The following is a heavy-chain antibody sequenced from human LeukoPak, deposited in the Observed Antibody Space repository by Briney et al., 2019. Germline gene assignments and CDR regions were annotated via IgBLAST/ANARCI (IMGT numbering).Heavy chain of an antibody. CDR3: ARDTRISGTYGMDV. J-gene: IGHJ6*02. CDR1: GGSISNYF. Sequence: SETLSLTCTVSGGSISNYFWTWIRQPPGKGLEWIGYIYYSVHTNYTPSLKSRLTISVDTSKHQFSLRLSSVTAADTAVYYCARDTRISGTYGMDVWGQGTTVTVSS. V-gene: IGHV4-59*01. D-gene: IGHD3-10*01. CDR2: IYYSVHT.